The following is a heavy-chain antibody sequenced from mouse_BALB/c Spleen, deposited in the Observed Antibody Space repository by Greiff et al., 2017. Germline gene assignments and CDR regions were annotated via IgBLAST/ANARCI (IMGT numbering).Heavy chain of an antibody. CDR1: GYAFSSYW. Sequence: QVQLQQSGAELVRPGSSVKISCKASGYAFSSYWMNWVKQRPGQGLEWIGQIYPGDGDTNYNGKFKGKATLTADKSSSTAYMQLSSLTSEDSAVYFFAREATATWFAYWGQGTLVTVAA. J-gene: IGHJ3*01. D-gene: IGHD1-2*01. CDR3: AREATATWFAY. CDR2: IYPGDGDT. V-gene: IGHV1-80*01.